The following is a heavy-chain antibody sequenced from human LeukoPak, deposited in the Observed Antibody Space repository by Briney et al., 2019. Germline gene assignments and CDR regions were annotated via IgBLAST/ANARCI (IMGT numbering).Heavy chain of an antibody. Sequence: GGSLRLSCAASGFTFSSYSMNWVRQAPGKGLEWVSSISSSSSYIYYADPVKGRFTISRDNAKNSLYLQMNSLRAEDTAVYYCARDDSSGYYPIFWGQGTLVTVSS. CDR3: ARDDSSGYYPIF. V-gene: IGHV3-21*01. CDR1: GFTFSSYS. D-gene: IGHD3-22*01. CDR2: ISSSSSYI. J-gene: IGHJ4*02.